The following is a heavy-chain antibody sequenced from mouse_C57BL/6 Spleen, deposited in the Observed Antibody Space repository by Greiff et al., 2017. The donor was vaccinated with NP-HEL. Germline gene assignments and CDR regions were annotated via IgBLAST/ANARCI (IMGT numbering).Heavy chain of an antibody. CDR2: IDPETGGT. CDR1: GYTFTDYE. D-gene: IGHD1-1*02. CDR3: RGGGLWCRLYDMDY. Sequence: QVQLQQSGAELVRPGASVTLSCTASGYTFTDYEMHWVKQTPVHGLEWIGAIDPETGGTAYTQKFKGKAILTADKSSSTAYLELRSLTSDDYTVYYCRGGGLWCRLYDMDYWGQGTSVTVSS. J-gene: IGHJ4*01. V-gene: IGHV1-15*01.